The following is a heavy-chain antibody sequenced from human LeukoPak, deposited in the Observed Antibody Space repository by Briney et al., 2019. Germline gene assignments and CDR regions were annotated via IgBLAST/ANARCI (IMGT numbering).Heavy chain of an antibody. Sequence: GGSLRLSCAASGFTFDDYAMHWVRQAPGKGLEWVSGISWNSGSIGYADYVKGRFTIYRDNAKNSLYLQMNSLRAEDTALYYCAKGSLATSRTEIPFDYWGQGTLVTVSS. D-gene: IGHD1-26*01. CDR1: GFTFDDYA. CDR2: ISWNSGSI. V-gene: IGHV3-9*01. J-gene: IGHJ4*02. CDR3: AKGSLATSRTEIPFDY.